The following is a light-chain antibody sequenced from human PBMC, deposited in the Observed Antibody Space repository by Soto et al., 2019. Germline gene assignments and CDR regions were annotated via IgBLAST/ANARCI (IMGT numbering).Light chain of an antibody. Sequence: DVQMTQSPSTLSASVGDRVSITCRASQSIGNWLAWYQHKPGKVPNLLIYKASTLESGVPSRFSGSGSGTDFTLTISSLQPDDFATYYCQQYNSSFGQGTNLEIK. CDR3: QQYNSS. V-gene: IGKV1-5*03. CDR1: QSIGNW. CDR2: KAS. J-gene: IGKJ2*03.